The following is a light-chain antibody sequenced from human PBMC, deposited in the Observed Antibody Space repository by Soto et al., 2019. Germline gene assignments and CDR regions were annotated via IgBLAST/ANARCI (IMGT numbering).Light chain of an antibody. CDR2: YDS. CDR1: NIGRKI. J-gene: IGLJ2*01. CDR3: QVWDSNSDHSV. Sequence: SSELTQPPSVSGAPGETARITFGGNNIGRKIVHWYHQKPGQAPVLVIYYDSDRPSGIPDRFSGYNSVNTATLTSTRVEAWDDADYYCQVWDSNSDHSVVGGGTKLTVL. V-gene: IGLV3-21*01.